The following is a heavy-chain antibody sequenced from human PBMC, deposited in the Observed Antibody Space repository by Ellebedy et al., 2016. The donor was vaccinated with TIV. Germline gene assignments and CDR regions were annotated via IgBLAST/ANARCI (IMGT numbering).Heavy chain of an antibody. Sequence: SETLSLXXTVSGGSISSYYWSWIRQPPGKGLEWIGYIYYSGSTNYNPSLKSRVTISVDTSKNQFSLKLSSVTAADTAVYYCARRDYGGRDAFDIWGQGTMVTVSS. CDR1: GGSISSYY. J-gene: IGHJ3*02. D-gene: IGHD4-17*01. CDR3: ARRDYGGRDAFDI. V-gene: IGHV4-59*08. CDR2: IYYSGST.